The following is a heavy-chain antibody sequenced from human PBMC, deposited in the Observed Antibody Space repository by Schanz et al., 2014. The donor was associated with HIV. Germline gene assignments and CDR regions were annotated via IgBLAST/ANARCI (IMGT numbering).Heavy chain of an antibody. CDR1: GGNFSSYG. J-gene: IGHJ6*02. CDR2: IVPVLAVA. CDR3: ARKGGDGYERLDV. Sequence: QMQLVQSGAEVKKPGSSVKVSCKASGGNFSSYGISWVRQAPGQGLEWMGGIVPVLAVANYAQKFQGRVTITADESTTTAYMELSSLRSEDTAVYYCARKGGDGYERLDVWGQGTTVTVSS. D-gene: IGHD2-21*01. V-gene: IGHV1-69*01.